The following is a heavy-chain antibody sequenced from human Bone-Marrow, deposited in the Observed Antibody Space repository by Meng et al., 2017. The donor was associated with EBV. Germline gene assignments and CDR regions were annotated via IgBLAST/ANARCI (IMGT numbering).Heavy chain of an antibody. V-gene: IGHV4-61*01. CDR2: IYYSGST. D-gene: IGHD6-19*01. J-gene: IGHJ4*02. CDR1: GGSVSSGSYY. CDR3: ARVALAVAGYFDY. Sequence: SVPVLGNASGPLPLPCTVSGGSVSSGSYYVSWIQQPPGKGLEWIGYIYYSGSTNYNPSLKSRVTISVDTSKNQFSLKLSSVTAADTAVYYCARVALAVAGYFDYWGQGTLVTVSS.